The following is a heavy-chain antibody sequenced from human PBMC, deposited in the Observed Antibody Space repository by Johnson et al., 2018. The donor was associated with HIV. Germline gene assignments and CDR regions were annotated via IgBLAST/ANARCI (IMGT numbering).Heavy chain of an antibody. CDR1: GFTFSSYA. Sequence: QMQLVESGGGVVQPGRSLRLSCAASGFTFSSYAMHWVRQAPGKGLEWVAVISYDGSNKYYADSVKGRFTISRDNSKNTLYLQMNSLRTEDTAVYYCARDHPTPGARVHVFDLWGQGTMVTVSS. D-gene: IGHD2-15*01. J-gene: IGHJ3*01. V-gene: IGHV3-30*14. CDR2: ISYDGSNK. CDR3: ARDHPTPGARVHVFDL.